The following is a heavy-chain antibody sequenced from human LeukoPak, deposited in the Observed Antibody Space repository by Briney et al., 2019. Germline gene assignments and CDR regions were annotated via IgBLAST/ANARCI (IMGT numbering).Heavy chain of an antibody. CDR1: GFTFSSYW. D-gene: IGHD2-15*01. Sequence: GGSLRLSWAASGFTFSSYWMHWVRHAPGKGLVWVARINNDGRSTTYADSVKGRFTISRDNAKNTLYLQMNSLRTHDPAVYYCARETGSSLAQDYWGQGTLVTVSS. CDR2: INNDGRST. V-gene: IGHV3-74*03. CDR3: ARETGSSLAQDY. J-gene: IGHJ4*02.